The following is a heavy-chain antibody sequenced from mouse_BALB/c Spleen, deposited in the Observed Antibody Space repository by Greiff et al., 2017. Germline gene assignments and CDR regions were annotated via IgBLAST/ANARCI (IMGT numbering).Heavy chain of an antibody. J-gene: IGHJ3*01. V-gene: IGHV1S22*01. Sequence: LQQPGSELVRPGASVKLSCKASGYTFTSYWMHWVKQRPGQGLEWIGNIYPGSGSTNYDEKFKSKATLTVDTSSSTAYMQLSSLTSEDSAVYYCTRVDYRYDVFAYWGQGTLVTVSA. CDR1: GYTFTSYW. CDR3: TRVDYRYDVFAY. CDR2: IYPGSGST. D-gene: IGHD2-14*01.